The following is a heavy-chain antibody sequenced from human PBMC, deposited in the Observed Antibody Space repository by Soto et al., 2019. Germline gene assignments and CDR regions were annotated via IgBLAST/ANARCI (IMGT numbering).Heavy chain of an antibody. Sequence: GSLRLSCAASGFTFSSYAMSWVRQAPGKGLEWVSAISGSGGSTYYADSVKGRFTISRDNSKNTLYLQMNSLRAEDTAVYYCAKIHPSDPWIQLWLTRPVGYWGQGTLVTVSS. J-gene: IGHJ4*02. V-gene: IGHV3-23*01. D-gene: IGHD5-18*01. CDR1: GFTFSSYA. CDR3: AKIHPSDPWIQLWLTRPVGY. CDR2: ISGSGGST.